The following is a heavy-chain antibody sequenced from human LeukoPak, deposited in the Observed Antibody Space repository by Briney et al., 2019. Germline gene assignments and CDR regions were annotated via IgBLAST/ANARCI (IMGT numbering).Heavy chain of an antibody. D-gene: IGHD2-2*01. CDR1: GGSISSGGYY. CDR2: IYHSGST. J-gene: IGHJ4*02. V-gene: IGHV4-30-2*01. CDR3: ARSSWRAPPAYYFDY. Sequence: SETLSLTCTVSGGSISSGGYYWSWTRQPPGKGLEWIGYIYHSGSTYYNPSLKSRVTISVDRSKNQFSLKLSSVTAADTAVYYCARSSWRAPPAYYFDYWGQGTLVTVSS.